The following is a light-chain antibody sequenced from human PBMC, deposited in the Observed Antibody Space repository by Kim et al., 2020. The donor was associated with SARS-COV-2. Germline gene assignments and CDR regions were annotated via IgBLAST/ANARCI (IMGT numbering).Light chain of an antibody. V-gene: IGKV1-9*01. CDR3: QRLNSCPLT. CDR1: QGISSY. Sequence: DIQLTQSPSFLSASVGDRVTITCRASQGISSYLAWYQQKPGQAPKLLIHAASTLQTGVPSRFSGSGSGTEFTLTISSLQPEDFATYYCQRLNSCPLTFGGGTKVDIK. CDR2: AAS. J-gene: IGKJ4*01.